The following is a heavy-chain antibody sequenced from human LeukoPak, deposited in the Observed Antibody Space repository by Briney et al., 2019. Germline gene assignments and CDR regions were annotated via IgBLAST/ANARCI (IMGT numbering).Heavy chain of an antibody. V-gene: IGHV4-38-2*01. Sequence: PSETLSLTCAVSGYSISSGYYWGWIRQPPGKGLEWIGSMSHNRGTYYNPSLKSRVTISMDTSKNQFSLRLSSVTAADTAVYYCASYYASGVSPYNYYGMDVWGKGTTVTVSS. D-gene: IGHD3-10*01. J-gene: IGHJ6*04. CDR1: GYSISSGYY. CDR3: ASYYASGVSPYNYYGMDV. CDR2: MSHNRGT.